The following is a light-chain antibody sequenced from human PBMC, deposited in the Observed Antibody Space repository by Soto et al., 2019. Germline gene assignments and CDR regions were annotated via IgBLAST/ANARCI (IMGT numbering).Light chain of an antibody. CDR3: SSYTSSSTWV. V-gene: IGLV2-14*01. Sequence: SALTQPASVSGSPGQSITISCTGTSSDVGGYHYVSWYQQHPGKAPKLMIYEVSNRPSGVSNRFSGSKSGNTASLTISGLQAEDEAVFYCSSYTSSSTWVFGGGTKLTVL. CDR1: SSDVGGYHY. J-gene: IGLJ3*02. CDR2: EVS.